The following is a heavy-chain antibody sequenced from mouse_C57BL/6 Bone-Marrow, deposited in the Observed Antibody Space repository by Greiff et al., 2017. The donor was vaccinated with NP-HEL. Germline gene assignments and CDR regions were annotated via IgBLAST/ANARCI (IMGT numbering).Heavy chain of an antibody. CDR1: GFTFTDYY. CDR2: IRNKATGYTT. D-gene: IGHD2-4*01. CDR3: ARGPPVYYDYDVRFDY. Sequence: EVKLVESGGGLVQPGGSLRLSCATSGFTFTDYYMSWVRQPPGKALEWLGFIRNKATGYTTEYSSSVKGPFTISRDNSQSILYLQMNTLRAEDRATYYCARGPPVYYDYDVRFDYWGQGTTLTVSS. V-gene: IGHV7-3*02. J-gene: IGHJ2*01.